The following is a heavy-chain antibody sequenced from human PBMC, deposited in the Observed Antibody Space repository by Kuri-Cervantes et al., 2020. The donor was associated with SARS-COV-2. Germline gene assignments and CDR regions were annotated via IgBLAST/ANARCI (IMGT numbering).Heavy chain of an antibody. CDR1: GFNFSRTD. D-gene: IGHD2-8*01. V-gene: IGHV3-30*03. CDR3: ALEIMSFFGMDV. CDR2: ISHDGKNK. J-gene: IGHJ6*02. Sequence: GESLKISCAASGFNFSRTDMHWVRQAPGKGLEWVAVISHDGKNKKCIASGKGRFTISRDNSQNTLYLHMKSLRSEDTAMYYCALEIMSFFGMDVWGQGTTVTVSS.